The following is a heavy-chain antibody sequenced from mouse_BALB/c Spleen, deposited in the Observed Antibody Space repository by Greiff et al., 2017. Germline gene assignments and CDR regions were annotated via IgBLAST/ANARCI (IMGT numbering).Heavy chain of an antibody. CDR2: ISSGSSTI. CDR3: ARSESYAMDY. J-gene: IGHJ4*01. CDR1: GFTFSSFG. Sequence: EVQGVESGGGLVQPGGSRKLSCAASGFTFSSFGMHWVRQAPEKGLEWVAYISSGSSTIYYADTVKGRFTISRDNPKNTLFLQMTSLRSEDTAMYYCARSESYAMDYWGQGTSVTVSS. V-gene: IGHV5-17*02.